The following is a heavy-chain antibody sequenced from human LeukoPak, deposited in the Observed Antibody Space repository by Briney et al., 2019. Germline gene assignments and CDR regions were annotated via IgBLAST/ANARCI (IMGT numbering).Heavy chain of an antibody. Sequence: GGSLRLSCAASGFTFSSYAMSWVREAPGKGLVWVSAISGSGGSTYYADSVKGRFTISRDNSKNTLYLQMNSLRAEDTAVYYWAKDRHAQEVDAFDIWGQGKMVTVSS. V-gene: IGHV3-23*01. CDR2: ISGSGGST. CDR3: AKDRHAQEVDAFDI. J-gene: IGHJ3*02. CDR1: GFTFSSYA.